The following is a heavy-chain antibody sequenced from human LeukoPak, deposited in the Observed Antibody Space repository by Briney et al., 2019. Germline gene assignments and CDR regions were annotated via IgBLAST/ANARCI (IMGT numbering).Heavy chain of an antibody. V-gene: IGHV4-59*02. CDR2: VYYSGST. CDR3: ARIHRYCSGGACYVLDN. D-gene: IGHD2-15*01. Sequence: SETLSPTCVVSGGSVSGYYWGWIRQPPGRGLEWIGYVYYSGSTNYNPSFKSRITISVDTSRNQFSLQLSSVTAADTAVYYCARIHRYCSGGACYVLDNWGQGTLVAVSS. CDR1: GGSVSGYY. J-gene: IGHJ4*02.